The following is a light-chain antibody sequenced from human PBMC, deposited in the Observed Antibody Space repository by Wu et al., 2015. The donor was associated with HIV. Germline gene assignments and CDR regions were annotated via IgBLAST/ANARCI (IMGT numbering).Light chain of an antibody. CDR1: QSVSSRH. J-gene: IGKJ1*01. Sequence: ESVLTQSPSTLSLSPGERAIISCRASQSVSSRHLAWYQQKPGLAPRLLFFDAFVRATGIPDRFTASGSAADFTLTISRLEPEDFAVYYCHQYGTSLWTFG. V-gene: IGKV3-20*01. CDR2: DAF. CDR3: HQYGTSLWT.